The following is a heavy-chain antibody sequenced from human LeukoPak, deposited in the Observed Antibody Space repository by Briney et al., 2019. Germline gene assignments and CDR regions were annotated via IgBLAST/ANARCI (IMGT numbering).Heavy chain of an antibody. J-gene: IGHJ1*01. CDR1: GFTFSSYD. CDR2: IGTAGDT. Sequence: PGGSLRLSCPASGFTFSSYDMHWVRQATGKGLEWVSAIGTAGDTYYPGSVKGRFTISRENAKNSLYLQMNSLRAGDTAVYYCARVLGVVASLAEYFQHWGQGTLVTVSS. V-gene: IGHV3-13*01. D-gene: IGHD2-2*01. CDR3: ARVLGVVASLAEYFQH.